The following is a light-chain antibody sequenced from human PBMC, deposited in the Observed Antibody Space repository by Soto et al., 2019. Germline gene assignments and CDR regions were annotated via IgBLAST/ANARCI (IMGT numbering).Light chain of an antibody. Sequence: DIVMTQSPLSLPVTPGEPASISCRSSQSLLHSNGYNYLDWYLQKPGQSPQLLISLGSNRASGVPARFSGSGSATDFTLNIARVEAEDFGVYYXMQALQSPYTFGQGTKLEIK. V-gene: IGKV2-28*01. CDR2: LGS. CDR3: MQALQSPYT. CDR1: QSLLHSNGYNY. J-gene: IGKJ2*01.